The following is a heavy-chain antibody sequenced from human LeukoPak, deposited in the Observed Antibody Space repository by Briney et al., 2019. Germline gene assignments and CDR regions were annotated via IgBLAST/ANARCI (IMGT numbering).Heavy chain of an antibody. CDR2: IKPSGGST. V-gene: IGHV1-46*01. J-gene: IGHJ4*02. CDR1: GYTFTSYY. Sequence: ASVKVSFKASGYTFTSYYTHWVRQAPGQGLEWMGIIKPSGGSTLYAQKFQGRVTVTSDMSTSTVYVELSSLRSEDTAVYYCAREVPEDFNFDYWGQGTLVTVSS. CDR3: AREVPEDFNFDY. D-gene: IGHD2-15*01.